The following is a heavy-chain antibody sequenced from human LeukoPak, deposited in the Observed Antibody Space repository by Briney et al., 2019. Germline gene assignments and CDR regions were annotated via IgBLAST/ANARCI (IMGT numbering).Heavy chain of an antibody. CDR3: ARVIPWDGYNPYYFDY. D-gene: IGHD5-24*01. CDR1: GYTFTSYD. Sequence: ASVKVSCKASGYTFTSYDINGVRQATGQGLEWMGWMNPNSGNTGYAQKFQGRVTITKNTSISTAYMELSSLRSEDTAVYYCARVIPWDGYNPYYFDYWGQGTLVTVSS. J-gene: IGHJ4*02. CDR2: MNPNSGNT. V-gene: IGHV1-8*03.